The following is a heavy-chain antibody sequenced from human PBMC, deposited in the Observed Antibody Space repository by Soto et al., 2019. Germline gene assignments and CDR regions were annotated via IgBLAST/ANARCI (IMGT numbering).Heavy chain of an antibody. Sequence: GESLKISCKGSGYSFTNYWIAWVRQMPGKGLEWMGLIYPGDSDTRYSPSFQGQVTISADKSISTAYLQWSSLKASDTAMYYCARQGRVSGTSDYYYYMDVWGNATTVTVSS. CDR3: ARQGRVSGTSDYYYYMDV. J-gene: IGHJ6*03. CDR1: GYSFTNYW. CDR2: IYPGDSDT. V-gene: IGHV5-51*01. D-gene: IGHD6-19*01.